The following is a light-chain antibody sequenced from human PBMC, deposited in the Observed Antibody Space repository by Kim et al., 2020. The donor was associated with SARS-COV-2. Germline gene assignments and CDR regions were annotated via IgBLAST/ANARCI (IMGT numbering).Light chain of an antibody. Sequence: SPGERATLSCRASQSVSSSYLAWYQQKPGQAPRLLIYGASSRATGIPDRFSGSGSGTDFTLTISRLEPEDFAVYYCQQYGSAPLTFGGGTKVDIK. J-gene: IGKJ4*01. CDR1: QSVSSSY. CDR2: GAS. CDR3: QQYGSAPLT. V-gene: IGKV3-20*01.